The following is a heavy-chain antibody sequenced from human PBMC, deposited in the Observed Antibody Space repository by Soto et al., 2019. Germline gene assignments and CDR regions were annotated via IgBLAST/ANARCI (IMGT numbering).Heavy chain of an antibody. V-gene: IGHV1-18*01. CDR1: GYTFSTWG. J-gene: IGHJ6*02. D-gene: IGHD2-15*01. Sequence: ASVKVSCKASGYTFSTWGISWVRQAPGQGLEWMGWISVDNGNTDYAHKVQGRVSMTADTSTTTAYMELRSLRSDDTAVYYCARRVSGGVGANHYYYAMDVWGQGTTVTVSS. CDR3: ARRVSGGVGANHYYYAMDV. CDR2: ISVDNGNT.